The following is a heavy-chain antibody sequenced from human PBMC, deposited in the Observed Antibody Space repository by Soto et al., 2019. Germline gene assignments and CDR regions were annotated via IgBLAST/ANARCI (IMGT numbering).Heavy chain of an antibody. V-gene: IGHV4-61*08. Sequence: SQTLSLTCTVSGGSISSGGYYWSWIRQHPGKGLEWIGYIYYSVRTSYNPSLKSRVSISMDTSKNQFSLNLDSVTAADTAVYFCARDFAYFDSWGQGTLVTASS. CDR1: GGSISSGGYY. CDR3: ARDFAYFDS. J-gene: IGHJ4*02. D-gene: IGHD3-3*01. CDR2: IYYSVRT.